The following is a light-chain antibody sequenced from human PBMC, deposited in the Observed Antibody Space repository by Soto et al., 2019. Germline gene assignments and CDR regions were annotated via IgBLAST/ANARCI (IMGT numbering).Light chain of an antibody. V-gene: IGKV3-20*01. CDR3: QQYGSSRT. CDR1: QSVSSNN. CDR2: GTS. Sequence: EIVLTQSPGTLSLSPGERATLSCRASQSVSSNNLAWYQQKPGQAPRLLIYGTSTRATGIPDRFSGSGSGTDFTLTISSLEPEDFAVCYCQQYGSSRTFGQGTKVDIK. J-gene: IGKJ1*01.